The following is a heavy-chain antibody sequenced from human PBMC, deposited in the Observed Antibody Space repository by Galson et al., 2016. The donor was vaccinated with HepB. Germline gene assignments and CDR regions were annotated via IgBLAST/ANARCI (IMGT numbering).Heavy chain of an antibody. V-gene: IGHV3-33*01. D-gene: IGHD1-26*01. CDR2: IWHDGSNE. Sequence: SLRLSCAASGFMFTNYGMHWVRQAPGKGLEWVAVIWHDGSNEKYAESMEGRFTISRDNSRNTLYLEMNSLRVEDTAIYYCVRSAGYYYFDHWGRGVLVTVSP. J-gene: IGHJ4*01. CDR3: VRSAGYYYFDH. CDR1: GFMFTNYG.